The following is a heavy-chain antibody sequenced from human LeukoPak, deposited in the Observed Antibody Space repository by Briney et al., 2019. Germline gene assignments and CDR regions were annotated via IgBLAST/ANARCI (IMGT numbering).Heavy chain of an antibody. CDR1: GGSISSYY. J-gene: IGHJ6*02. D-gene: IGHD5-18*01. V-gene: IGHV4-59*08. CDR3: ARLNLKLWLGRDYGMDV. Sequence: SETLSLTCTVSGGSISSYYWSWIRQPPGKGLEWIGYIYYSGSTNYNPSLKSRVTISVDTSKNQFSLKLSSVTAADTAVYYCARLNLKLWLGRDYGMDVWGQGTTVTVSS. CDR2: IYYSGST.